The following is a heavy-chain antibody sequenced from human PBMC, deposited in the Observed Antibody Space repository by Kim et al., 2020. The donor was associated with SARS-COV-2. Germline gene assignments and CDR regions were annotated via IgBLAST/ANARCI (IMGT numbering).Heavy chain of an antibody. D-gene: IGHD3-22*01. V-gene: IGHV4-61*02. CDR1: GGSISSGSYY. CDR2: IYTSGST. Sequence: SETLSLTCTVSGGSISSGSYYWSWIRQPAGKGLEWIGRIYTSGSTNYNPSLKSRVTISVDTSKNQFSLKLSSVTAADTAVYYCARDRYYYDSSGYYYYFDYWGQGTLVTVSS. CDR3: ARDRYYYDSSGYYYYFDY. J-gene: IGHJ4*02.